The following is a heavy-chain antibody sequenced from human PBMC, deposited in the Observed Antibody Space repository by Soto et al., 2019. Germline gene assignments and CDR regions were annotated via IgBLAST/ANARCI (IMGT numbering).Heavy chain of an antibody. D-gene: IGHD3-22*01. CDR1: GFTVSSNY. Sequence: GGSLRLSCAASGFTVSSNYMSWVRQAPGKGLEWVSVIYSGGSTYYADSVKGRFTISRDNSENTLYLQMNSLRAEDTAVYYCARFYYDSSGYLPSPYYYYYGMDVWGQGTTVTVSS. CDR2: IYSGGST. J-gene: IGHJ6*02. CDR3: ARFYYDSSGYLPSPYYYYYGMDV. V-gene: IGHV3-66*01.